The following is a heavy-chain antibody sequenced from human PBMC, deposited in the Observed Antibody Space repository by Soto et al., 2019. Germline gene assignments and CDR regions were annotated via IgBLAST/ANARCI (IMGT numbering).Heavy chain of an antibody. J-gene: IGHJ6*03. D-gene: IGHD2-8*01. CDR2: INHSGST. CDR1: GGSFSGYY. CDR3: ARGGYATVSNPYYYYYYMDV. V-gene: IGHV4-34*01. Sequence: SETLSLTCAVYGGSFSGYYWSWIRQPPGKGLEWIGEINHSGSTNYNPSLKSRVTISVDTSKNQFSLKLSSVTAADTAVYHCARGGYATVSNPYYYYYYMDVWGKGTTVTVSS.